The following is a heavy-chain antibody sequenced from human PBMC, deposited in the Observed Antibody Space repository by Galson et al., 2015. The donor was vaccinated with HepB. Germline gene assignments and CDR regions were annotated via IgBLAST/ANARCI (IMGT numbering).Heavy chain of an antibody. CDR1: GFTFSSYA. CDR3: AKDGQWLVTNYFQH. J-gene: IGHJ1*01. Sequence: SLRPSCAASGFTFSSYAMSWVRQAPGKGLEWVSAISGSGGNTYYADSVKGRFTISRDNSKNSLYLQVNSLRAEDTAIYYCAKDGQWLVTNYFQHWGQGTLVRLL. D-gene: IGHD6-19*01. CDR2: ISGSGGNT. V-gene: IGHV3-23*01.